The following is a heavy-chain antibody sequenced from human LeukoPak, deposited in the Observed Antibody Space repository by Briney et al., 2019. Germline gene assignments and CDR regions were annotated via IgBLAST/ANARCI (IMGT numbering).Heavy chain of an antibody. D-gene: IGHD3-22*01. V-gene: IGHV1-2*02. Sequence: ASVKVSCKASGYTFTNYGISWVRQAPGQGLEWMGWINPNSGGTNYAQKFQGRVTMTRDTSISTAYMELSRLRSDDTAVYYCARVFVPYYYDSSGYYHYFDYWGQGTLVTVSS. CDR2: INPNSGGT. CDR1: GYTFTNYG. CDR3: ARVFVPYYYDSSGYYHYFDY. J-gene: IGHJ4*02.